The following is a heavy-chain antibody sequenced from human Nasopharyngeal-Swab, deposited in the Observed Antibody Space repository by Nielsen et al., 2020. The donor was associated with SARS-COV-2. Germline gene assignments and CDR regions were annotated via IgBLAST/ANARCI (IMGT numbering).Heavy chain of an antibody. CDR2: ISSSSSYI. CDR3: ARDCSGGSCYSVVDDAFDI. J-gene: IGHJ3*02. V-gene: IGHV3-21*01. D-gene: IGHD2-15*01. Sequence: GCLAAGLVIGWVTSISSSSSYIYYADSVKGRFTISRDNAKNSLYLQMNSLRAEDTAVYYCARDCSGGSCYSVVDDAFDIWGQGTMVTVSS.